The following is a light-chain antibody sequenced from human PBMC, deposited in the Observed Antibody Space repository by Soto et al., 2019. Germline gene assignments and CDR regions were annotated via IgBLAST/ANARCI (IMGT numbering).Light chain of an antibody. V-gene: IGLV7-46*01. CDR3: FLQYTVFRV. CDR1: AGTVSSAQY. CDR2: DTI. Sequence: QAVVTQEPSVTVSPGGTVTLTCASSAGTVSSAQYPYWIQQKAGQAPRTLIYDTIHKHSWTPARFSGSLLGGKAALTLSGAQPEDEADYYCFLQYTVFRVFGVGTKLTVL. J-gene: IGLJ3*02.